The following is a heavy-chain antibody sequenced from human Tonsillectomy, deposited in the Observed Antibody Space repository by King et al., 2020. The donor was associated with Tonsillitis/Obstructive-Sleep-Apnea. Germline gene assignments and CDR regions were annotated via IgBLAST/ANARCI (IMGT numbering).Heavy chain of an antibody. V-gene: IGHV3-43*01. D-gene: IGHD2/OR15-2a*01. Sequence: VQLVESGGVVVQPGGSLRLSCAASGFTFDDYTMHWVRQAPGKGLKWVSLISWNGGCTYYADSLKGRFTISRDNSKNSLYLQMNSLRTEDTALYYCAKGGIVEEAPYYYYMDVWGKGTAVTVSS. CDR3: AKGGIVEEAPYYYYMDV. J-gene: IGHJ6*03. CDR2: ISWNGGCT. CDR1: GFTFDDYT.